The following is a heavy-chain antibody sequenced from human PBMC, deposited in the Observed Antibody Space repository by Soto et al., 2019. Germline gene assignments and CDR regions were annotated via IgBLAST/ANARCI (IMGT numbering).Heavy chain of an antibody. D-gene: IGHD1-20*01. CDR2: IDPSDSYT. CDR1: GYSFTSYW. J-gene: IGHJ3*02. V-gene: IGHV5-10-1*01. CDR3: ARHIRMNDAFDI. Sequence: AGESLKISCKGSGYSFTSYWISWVRQMPGKGLEWMGRIDPSDSYTNYSPSFQGHVTISADKSISTAYLQWSSLKASDTAMYYCARHIRMNDAFDIWGQGTMVTVSS.